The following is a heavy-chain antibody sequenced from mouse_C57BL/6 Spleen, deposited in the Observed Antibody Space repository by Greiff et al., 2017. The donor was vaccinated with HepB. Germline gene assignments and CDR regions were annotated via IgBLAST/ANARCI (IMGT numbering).Heavy chain of an antibody. Sequence: EVQLQQSGAELVRPGASVKLSCTASGFNIKDDYMHWVKQRPEQGLEWIGWIDPENGDTEYASKFQGKATITADTSSNTAYLQLSSLTSEDTAVYYCTRVMRATYFEVGGTGTAVNVSS. CDR1: GFNIKDDY. J-gene: IGHJ1*03. CDR3: TRVMRATYFEV. D-gene: IGHD2-3*01. V-gene: IGHV14-4*01. CDR2: IDPENGDT.